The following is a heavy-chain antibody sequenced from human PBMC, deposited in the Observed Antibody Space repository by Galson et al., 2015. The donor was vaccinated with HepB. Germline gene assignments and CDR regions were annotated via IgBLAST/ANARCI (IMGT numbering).Heavy chain of an antibody. CDR1: GFTVSSNY. CDR2: IYSGGST. Sequence: SLRLSCAASGFTVSSNYMSWVRQAPGKGLEWVSVIYSGGSTYYADSVKGRFTISRDNSKNTLYLQMNSLRAEDTAVYYCAAAPPQWELRGGDYWGQGTLVTVSS. D-gene: IGHD1-26*01. J-gene: IGHJ4*02. CDR3: AAAPPQWELRGGDY. V-gene: IGHV3-53*01.